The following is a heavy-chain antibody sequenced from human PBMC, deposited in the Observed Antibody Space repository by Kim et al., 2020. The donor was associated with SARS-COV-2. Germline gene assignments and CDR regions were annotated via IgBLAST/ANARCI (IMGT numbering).Heavy chain of an antibody. CDR3: TTDGGGSYYIAYYFDY. J-gene: IGHJ4*02. V-gene: IGHV3-15*01. D-gene: IGHD2-2*02. Sequence: RVKGRFNIARDDEKNTQYLEMNSLKSEDTAVYYCTTDGGGSYYIAYYFDYWGQGTLVTVSS.